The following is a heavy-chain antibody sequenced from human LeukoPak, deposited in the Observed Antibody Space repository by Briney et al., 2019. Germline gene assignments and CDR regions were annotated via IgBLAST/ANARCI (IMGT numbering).Heavy chain of an antibody. J-gene: IGHJ4*02. CDR1: GYTFTGYY. D-gene: IGHD6-19*01. Sequence: GASVKVSCKASGYTFTGYYMHWVRQAPGQGLEWMGWINPNSGVTNYAQKFQGRVTMTRDTSISTVYMELSRLRSDDTAVYYCARDSSSSGWYPYWGQGTLVTVSS. V-gene: IGHV1-2*02. CDR2: INPNSGVT. CDR3: ARDSSSSGWYPY.